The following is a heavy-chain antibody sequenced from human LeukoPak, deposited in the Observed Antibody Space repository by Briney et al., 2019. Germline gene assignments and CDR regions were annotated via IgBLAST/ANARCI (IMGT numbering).Heavy chain of an antibody. CDR2: ISYDGSNK. CDR3: ATPTNPSDY. J-gene: IGHJ4*02. Sequence: GGSLRLSCAASGFTFSSYAMSWVRQAPGKGLEWAAVISYDGSNKYYADSVKGRFTISRDNSKNTLYLQMNSLRAEDTAVYYCATPTNPSDYWGQGTLVTVSS. CDR1: GFTFSSYA. V-gene: IGHV3-30-3*01.